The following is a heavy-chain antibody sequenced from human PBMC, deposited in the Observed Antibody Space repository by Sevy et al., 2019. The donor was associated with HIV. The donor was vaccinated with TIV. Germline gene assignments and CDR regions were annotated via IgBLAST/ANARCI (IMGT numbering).Heavy chain of an antibody. CDR3: ARYFGGVIAL. V-gene: IGHV1-8*02. CDR2: MNPNSGNT. D-gene: IGHD3-16*01. CDR1: GYTFSSFD. J-gene: IGHJ5*02. Sequence: ASVKVSCKASGYTFSSFDINWVRQATGQGLEWMGWMNPNSGNTGYAQNFQGRVTMTRNTSINTAYLDLSSLRSEDTGVYYCARYFGGVIALWGQGTLVTVSS.